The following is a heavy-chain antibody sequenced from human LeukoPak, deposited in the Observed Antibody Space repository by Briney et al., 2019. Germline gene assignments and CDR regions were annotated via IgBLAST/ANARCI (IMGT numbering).Heavy chain of an antibody. V-gene: IGHV3-7*01. J-gene: IGHJ4*02. Sequence: GGSLRLSCAASGFTFSSFWMAWVRQAPGKGLEWVANIKQGGSEKYYVDSVKGRFTISRDNSKNTLYLQMNSLRAEDTAVYYCARDWGSCLDYWGQGTLVTVSS. CDR1: GFTFSSFW. CDR2: IKQGGSEK. CDR3: ARDWGSCLDY. D-gene: IGHD3-16*01.